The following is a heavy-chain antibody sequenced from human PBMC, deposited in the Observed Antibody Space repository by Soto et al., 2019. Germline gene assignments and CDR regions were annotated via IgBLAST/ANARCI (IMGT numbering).Heavy chain of an antibody. CDR1: GGTISSYD. J-gene: IGHJ3*01. CDR2: IYYSGST. V-gene: IGHV4-59*01. Sequence: SETLSLTCTVSGGTISSYDWSCIRQPPGKGLEWIGYIYYSGSTNYNPSHKSRVTISVDTSKNQFSLKLSFVTAAVTAVYYCARVWGGAFDFWVQGTMVTV. CDR3: ARVWGGAFDF. D-gene: IGHD3-10*01.